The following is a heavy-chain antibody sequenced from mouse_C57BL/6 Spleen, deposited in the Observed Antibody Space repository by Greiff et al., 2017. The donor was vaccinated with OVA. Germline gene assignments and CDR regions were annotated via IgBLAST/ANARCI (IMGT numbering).Heavy chain of an antibody. Sequence: QVQLQQSGPGLVQPSQSLSITCTVSGFSLTSYGVHWVRQSPGQGLEWLGVIWRGGSTDYNAAIISRLSISKDNSKSQVFMKMNSLQAEDTAIYYCARKGEYDNDWGAMDYWGQGTSVTVSA. CDR2: IWRGGST. V-gene: IGHV2-2*01. CDR3: ARKGEYDNDWGAMDY. D-gene: IGHD2-4*01. J-gene: IGHJ4*01. CDR1: GFSLTSYG.